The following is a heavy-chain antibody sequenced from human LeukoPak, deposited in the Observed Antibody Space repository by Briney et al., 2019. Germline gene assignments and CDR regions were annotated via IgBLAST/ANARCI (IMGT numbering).Heavy chain of an antibody. D-gene: IGHD6-19*01. CDR3: AKGRVAVAGLPFDN. CDR2: ITAGGIST. Sequence: GGSLRLSCAASGLTFSSYAMSWVRQAPGKGLEWVSGITAGGISTYYADSVKGRFTISRDNSKDTLYLQMNSLRAEDTAVYYCAKGRVAVAGLPFDNWGQGTLVSVSS. J-gene: IGHJ4*02. V-gene: IGHV3-23*01. CDR1: GLTFSSYA.